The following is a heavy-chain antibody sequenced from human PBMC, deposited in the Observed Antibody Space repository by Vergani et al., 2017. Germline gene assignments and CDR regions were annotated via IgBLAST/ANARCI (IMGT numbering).Heavy chain of an antibody. CDR3: TTPIFGVVITTVDY. D-gene: IGHD3-3*01. CDR1: GFTFSNAW. J-gene: IGHJ4*02. Sequence: EVQLVESGGGLVKPGGSLRLSCAASGFTFSNAWMSWVRQAPGKGLEWVGRIKSKTDGGTTDYAAPVKGRFTISRDDSKNTLYLQMNSLKTEDTAVYYCTTPIFGVVITTVDYWGQGTLVTVSS. V-gene: IGHV3-15*01. CDR2: IKSKTDGGTT.